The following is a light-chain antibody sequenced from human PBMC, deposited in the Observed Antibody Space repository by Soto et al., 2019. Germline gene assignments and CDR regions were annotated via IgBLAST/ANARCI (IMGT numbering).Light chain of an antibody. Sequence: EIVLTQSPGTLSVSPGERATLSCRASQVVVTAYIHWYQHKPGQAHRLLISGASTRASGIPDRFSGSGVGTDFTLTINRLEPEDCAVYYCLLFRGSPTFGPGSRVHI. V-gene: IGKV3-20*01. CDR3: LLFRGSPT. J-gene: IGKJ3*01. CDR2: GAS. CDR1: QVVVTAY.